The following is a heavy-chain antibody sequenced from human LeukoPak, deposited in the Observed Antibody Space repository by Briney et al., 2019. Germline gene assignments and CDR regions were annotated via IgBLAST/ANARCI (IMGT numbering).Heavy chain of an antibody. CDR3: ARDGMPFDW. D-gene: IGHD1-1*01. J-gene: IGHJ4*02. Sequence: SGGSLRLSCAASGFRFSSYWMSWGRQAPGKGLEWVANINQDGTEKYYVDSVKGRFTISRDNAKNSLSLQMNSLRVEDTAVSYCARDGMPFDWWGQGNLVTVSS. CDR1: GFRFSSYW. V-gene: IGHV3-7*04. CDR2: INQDGTEK.